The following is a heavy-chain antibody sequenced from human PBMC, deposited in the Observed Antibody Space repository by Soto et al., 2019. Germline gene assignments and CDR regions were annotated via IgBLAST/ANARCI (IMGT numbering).Heavy chain of an antibody. Sequence: GGSLRLSCAASGFTFSSYAMSWVRQAPGKGLEWVSAISGSGGSTYYADSVKGRFTISRDNSKNTLYLQMNSLRAEDTAVYYCAKIPLTFGGVIGWEGYYFDYWGQGTLVTVSS. CDR2: ISGSGGST. D-gene: IGHD3-16*02. V-gene: IGHV3-23*01. CDR1: GFTFSSYA. J-gene: IGHJ4*02. CDR3: AKIPLTFGGVIGWEGYYFDY.